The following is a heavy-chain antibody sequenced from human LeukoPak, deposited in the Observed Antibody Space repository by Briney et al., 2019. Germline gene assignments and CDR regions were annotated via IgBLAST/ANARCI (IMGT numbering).Heavy chain of an antibody. CDR1: GFTFSSYG. CDR2: IRYDGSIK. CDR3: ARGLAVVPAVSDY. Sequence: PGGSLRLSCAASGFTFSSYGMHWVRQAPGQGLEWVAFIRYDGSIKYYADSVKGRFTISRDNSKNTLYLQMNSLRAEDTAVYYCARGLAVVPAVSDYWGQGTLVTVSS. V-gene: IGHV3-30*02. J-gene: IGHJ4*02. D-gene: IGHD2-2*01.